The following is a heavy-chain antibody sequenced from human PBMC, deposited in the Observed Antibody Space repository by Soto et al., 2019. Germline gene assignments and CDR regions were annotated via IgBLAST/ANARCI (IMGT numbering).Heavy chain of an antibody. CDR3: ARDRRVFNY. CDR1: GFTFSDYF. J-gene: IGHJ4*02. CDR2: VTTDTI. V-gene: IGHV3-11*01. Sequence: QVQLVESGGGLVKAGESLTLSCAASGFTFSDYFMTWIRQAPGKGLEWVSYVTTDTIHYADAVKGRFTLSRDSAKNSLYLQMINLRAEDTGVYYGARDRRVFNYWGQGALVTVSS.